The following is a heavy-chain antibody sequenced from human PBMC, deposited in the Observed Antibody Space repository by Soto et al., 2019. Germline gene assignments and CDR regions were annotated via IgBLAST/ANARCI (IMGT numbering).Heavy chain of an antibody. Sequence: GASVKVSCKASGYTFTSYGISWVRQAPGQGLEWMGWISAYNGNTNYAQKLQGGVTMTTDTSTSTAYMELRSLRSDDTAVYYCARDMGRRHYDYIWGSYRYEAVDYWGQGTLVTVSS. D-gene: IGHD3-16*02. CDR1: GYTFTSYG. CDR2: ISAYNGNT. CDR3: ARDMGRRHYDYIWGSYRYEAVDY. V-gene: IGHV1-18*01. J-gene: IGHJ4*02.